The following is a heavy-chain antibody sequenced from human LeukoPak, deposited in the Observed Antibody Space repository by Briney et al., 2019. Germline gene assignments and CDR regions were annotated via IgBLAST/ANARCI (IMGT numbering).Heavy chain of an antibody. Sequence: GASVKASCKASGYTFTSYGISWVRQAPGQGLEWMGWISAYNGNTNYAQKLQGRVTMTTDTSTTTAYMELRSLRSDDTAVYYCARGEVVVVPAATNYYYYGMDVWGQGATVTVSS. CDR2: ISAYNGNT. CDR1: GYTFTSYG. D-gene: IGHD2-2*01. CDR3: ARGEVVVVPAATNYYYYGMDV. V-gene: IGHV1-18*01. J-gene: IGHJ6*02.